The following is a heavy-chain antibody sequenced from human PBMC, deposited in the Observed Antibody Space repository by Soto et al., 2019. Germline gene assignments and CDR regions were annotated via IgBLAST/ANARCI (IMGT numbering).Heavy chain of an antibody. D-gene: IGHD6-19*01. Sequence: LRLSCAAPGFTFSNYGMHWVRQAPGKGLEWVALIWYDGSQKYYADAVKGRFTISRDNSKNTLSLQMNSLRAEDTAVYYCARDDSSGWTQDYWGQGTLVTVSS. CDR1: GFTFSNYG. CDR3: ARDDSSGWTQDY. CDR2: IWYDGSQK. J-gene: IGHJ4*02. V-gene: IGHV3-33*01.